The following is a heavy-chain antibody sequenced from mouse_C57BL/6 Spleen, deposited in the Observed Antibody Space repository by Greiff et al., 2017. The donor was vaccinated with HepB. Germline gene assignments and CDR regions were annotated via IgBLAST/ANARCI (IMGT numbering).Heavy chain of an antibody. D-gene: IGHD1-1*01. V-gene: IGHV1-26*01. CDR1: GYTFTDYY. Sequence: VQLKQSGPELVKPGASVKISCKASGYTFTDYYMNWVKQSHGKSLEWIGDINPNNGGTSYNQKFKGKATLTVDKSSSTAYMELRSLTSEDSAVYYCARSGYYGSSYYAMDYWGQGTSVTVSS. CDR2: INPNNGGT. J-gene: IGHJ4*01. CDR3: ARSGYYGSSYYAMDY.